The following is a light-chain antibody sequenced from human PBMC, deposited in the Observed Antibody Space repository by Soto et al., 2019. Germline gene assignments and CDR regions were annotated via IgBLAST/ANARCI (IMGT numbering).Light chain of an antibody. CDR2: EGS. Sequence: QSALTQPASVSGSPGQWITISCTGTSSDVGSYNLVSWYQQHPGKAPKLMIYEGSKRPSGVSNRFSGSKSGNTASLTISGIQAEDEVDYYCCSYAGSSTFEKVFGTGTKVTVL. J-gene: IGLJ1*01. CDR3: CSYAGSSTFEKV. V-gene: IGLV2-23*03. CDR1: SSDVGSYNL.